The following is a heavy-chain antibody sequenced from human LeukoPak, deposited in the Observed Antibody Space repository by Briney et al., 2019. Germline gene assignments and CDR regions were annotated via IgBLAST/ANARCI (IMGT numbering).Heavy chain of an antibody. V-gene: IGHV4-59*08. CDR2: IYDTGAT. CDR3: ARYGGSGWVIDN. J-gene: IGHJ4*02. CDR1: GGSISSYY. Sequence: SETLSLTCTVSGGSISSYYWTWIRQPPGKGLEWIGYIYDTGATSYNPSLKSRVTISVDTSKKQFSLKLTSVTAADTAVYYCARYGGSGWVIDNWGQGTLVTVSS. D-gene: IGHD6-19*01.